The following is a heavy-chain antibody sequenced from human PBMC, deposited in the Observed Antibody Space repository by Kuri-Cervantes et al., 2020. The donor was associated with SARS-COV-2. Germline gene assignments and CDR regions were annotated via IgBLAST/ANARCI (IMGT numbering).Heavy chain of an antibody. CDR3: AREDLSVVVPAAFFDY. CDR1: GGSTSSQSYY. J-gene: IGHJ4*02. CDR2: VYYSGST. Sequence: SETLSLTCTVSGGSTSSQSYYWGWIRQPPGKGLEWIGSVYYSGSTYYNPSLKSRVTISVDTSKNQFSLKLSSVTAADTAVYYCAREDLSVVVPAAFFDYWGQGTLVTVSS. D-gene: IGHD2-2*01. V-gene: IGHV4-39*07.